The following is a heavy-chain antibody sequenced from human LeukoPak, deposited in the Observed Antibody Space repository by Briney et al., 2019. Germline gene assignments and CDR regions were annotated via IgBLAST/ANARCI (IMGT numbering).Heavy chain of an antibody. CDR1: GGSFSGYY. D-gene: IGHD5-18*01. V-gene: IGHV4-34*01. CDR2: INHSGST. J-gene: IGHJ6*02. CDR3: ARSSLDTAMGYYYYYGMDV. Sequence: SETLSLTCAVYGGSFSGYYWSWIRQPPGKGLEWIGEINHSGSTNYNPSLKSRVTISVDTSKNQFSLKLSSVTAADTAVYYCARSSLDTAMGYYYYYGMDVWGQGTTVTVPS.